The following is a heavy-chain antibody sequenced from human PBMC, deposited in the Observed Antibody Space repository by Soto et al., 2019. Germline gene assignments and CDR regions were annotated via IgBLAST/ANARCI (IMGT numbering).Heavy chain of an antibody. V-gene: IGHV3-74*01. CDR3: ARGGGKSDWYSAFDI. Sequence: PGGSLRLSCAATGFTFSTYWVHWVRQAPGKGLVWVSRINSDGSTTNYADSVKGRFTISRDNAKNTLYLQMNSLRAEDTAVYYCARGGGKSDWYSAFDIWGQGTMVTVSS. CDR2: INSDGSTT. CDR1: GFTFSTYW. J-gene: IGHJ3*02. D-gene: IGHD6-19*01.